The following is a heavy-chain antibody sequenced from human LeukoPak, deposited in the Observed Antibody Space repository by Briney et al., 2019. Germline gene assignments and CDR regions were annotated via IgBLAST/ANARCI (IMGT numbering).Heavy chain of an antibody. J-gene: IGHJ4*02. CDR2: IYHSGST. CDR1: GYSISSGYY. CDR3: ARGLPDSGGFDY. V-gene: IGHV4-38-2*02. Sequence: SETLSLTCTVSGYSISSGYYWGWIRQPPGKGLEWIGSIYHSGSTYYNPSLKSRVTVSVDTSKNQFSLKLSSVTAADTAVYYCARGLPDSGGFDYWGQGTLVTVSS. D-gene: IGHD1-26*01.